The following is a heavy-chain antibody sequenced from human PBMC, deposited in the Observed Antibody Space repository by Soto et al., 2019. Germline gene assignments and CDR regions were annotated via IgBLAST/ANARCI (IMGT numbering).Heavy chain of an antibody. J-gene: IGHJ3*02. CDR3: ERDLSGGLRPDAFDI. D-gene: IGHD5-12*01. Sequence: PSETLSLTCTVSGGSISSYYWNWIRQPPGKGLEWIGYIYYSGGTNYNPSLKSRVTMSLDTSKNQFSLILTSVTAADTAVYYCERDLSGGLRPDAFDIWGQGTMVTVSS. V-gene: IGHV4-59*01. CDR1: GGSISSYY. CDR2: IYYSGGT.